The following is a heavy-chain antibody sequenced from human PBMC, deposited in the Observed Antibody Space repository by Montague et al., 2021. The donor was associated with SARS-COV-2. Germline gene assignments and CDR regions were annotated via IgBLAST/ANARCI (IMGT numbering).Heavy chain of an antibody. D-gene: IGHD3-9*01. V-gene: IGHV2-70*11. CDR3: ARRTYDILTGYDYGMDV. CDR2: IDWDNDK. J-gene: IGHJ6*02. CDR1: GFSLSTSGVG. Sequence: ALVKPTQTLTLTCTFSGFSLSTSGVGVGWIRQPPGKALEWLARIDWDNDKYYSTSLRTRLTISKDTSKNQVVLTMTNMDPVDTATYYCARRTYDILTGYDYGMDVWGQGTTVTVSS.